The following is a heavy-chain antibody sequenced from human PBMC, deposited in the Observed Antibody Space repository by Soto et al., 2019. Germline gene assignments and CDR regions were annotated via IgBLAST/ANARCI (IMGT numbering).Heavy chain of an antibody. Sequence: QVQLVESGGGVVQPGKSLRLSCAGSGFTFSSHGMAWVRQAPGKGLEWVAVISYDGSNKYYADSVKGQFTISRDNSKNTLYLQMRSLRADDTDGYYCAKDRMRAGGRGYFDYWVQGTLVTVSS. D-gene: IGHD3-16*01. J-gene: IGHJ4*02. CDR2: ISYDGSNK. V-gene: IGHV3-30*18. CDR1: GFTFSSHG. CDR3: AKDRMRAGGRGYFDY.